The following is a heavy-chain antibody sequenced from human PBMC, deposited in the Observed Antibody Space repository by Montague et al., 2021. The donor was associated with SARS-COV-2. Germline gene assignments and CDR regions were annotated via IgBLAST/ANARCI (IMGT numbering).Heavy chain of an antibody. CDR1: GFTFGVYE. CDR2: INGGSSVM. CDR3: APAVPVADDS. Sequence: SLSLSWSASGFTFGVYEMNWVRQTPGKGLEWVSYINGGSSVMYYADSVMGRFTISRDNAESSLYLQMNSLRAEDTAVYYCAPAVPVADDSWGQGTLVTASS. V-gene: IGHV3-48*03. J-gene: IGHJ5*02. D-gene: IGHD2-2*01.